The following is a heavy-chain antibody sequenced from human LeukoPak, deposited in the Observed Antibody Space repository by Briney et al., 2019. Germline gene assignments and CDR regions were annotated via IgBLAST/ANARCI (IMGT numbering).Heavy chain of an antibody. CDR3: ARVLRFRYYGMDV. J-gene: IGHJ6*02. Sequence: SETLPLTCAAYGGSFSGYYWSWLRQPPGKGLEWIGEINHSGSTNYNPSLKSRVTISVDTSKNQFSLKLSSVTAADTAVYYCARVLRFRYYGMDVWGQGTTVTVSS. V-gene: IGHV4-34*01. CDR1: GGSFSGYY. D-gene: IGHD3-10*01. CDR2: INHSGST.